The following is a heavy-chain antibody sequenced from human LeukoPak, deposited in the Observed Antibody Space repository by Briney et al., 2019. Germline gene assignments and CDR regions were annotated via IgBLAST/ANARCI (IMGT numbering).Heavy chain of an antibody. CDR2: ISNSGDST. CDR3: AKAMPCTSTICYRFDY. Sequence: GGSLRLSCATSGYTFSSYPMSWVRQAPGKGLEWVSAISNSGDSTNYADSVKGRFTISRDISKNTLYLQMNTLRAEDTALYYCAKAMPCTSTICYRFDYWGRGTLVTVSS. J-gene: IGHJ4*02. V-gene: IGHV3-23*01. D-gene: IGHD2-2*01. CDR1: GYTFSSYP.